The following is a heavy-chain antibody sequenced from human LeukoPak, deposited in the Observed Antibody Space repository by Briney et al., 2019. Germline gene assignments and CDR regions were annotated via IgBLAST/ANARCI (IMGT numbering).Heavy chain of an antibody. J-gene: IGHJ3*02. CDR2: ISAYDGNT. Sequence: GSSVKVSCKASGYTFTSYGISWVRQAPGQGLEWMGWISAYDGNTNYAQKLQGRVTMTTDTSTSTAYMELRSLRSDDTAVYYCAREIYYDSSGYYDVAFDIWGQGTMVTVSS. V-gene: IGHV1-18*01. D-gene: IGHD3-22*01. CDR3: AREIYYDSSGYYDVAFDI. CDR1: GYTFTSYG.